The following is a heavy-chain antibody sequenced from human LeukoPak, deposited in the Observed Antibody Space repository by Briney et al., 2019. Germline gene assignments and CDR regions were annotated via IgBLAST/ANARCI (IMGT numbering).Heavy chain of an antibody. Sequence: GGSLRLSCAASGFTFSSYAMHWVRQAPGKGLEWVAVISYDGSNKYYADSVKGRFTISRDSSKNTLYLQMNSLRAEDTAVYYCARATLGFDPWGQGTLVTVSS. CDR1: GFTFSSYA. CDR3: ARATLGFDP. J-gene: IGHJ5*02. V-gene: IGHV3-30*04. CDR2: ISYDGSNK.